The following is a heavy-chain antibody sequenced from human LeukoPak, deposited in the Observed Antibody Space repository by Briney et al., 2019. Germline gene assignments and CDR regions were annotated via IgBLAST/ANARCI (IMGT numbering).Heavy chain of an antibody. CDR1: GFTFSSYS. CDR3: ARDRRYTAMSD. CDR2: ISSSSSTI. J-gene: IGHJ4*02. D-gene: IGHD5-18*01. V-gene: IGHV3-48*01. Sequence: GGSLRLSCAASGFTFSSYSMNWVRQAPGKGLEWVSYISSSSSTIYYADSVKGRFTISRDNAKNSLYLQMSSLRAEDTAVYYCARDRRYTAMSDWGQGTLVTVSS.